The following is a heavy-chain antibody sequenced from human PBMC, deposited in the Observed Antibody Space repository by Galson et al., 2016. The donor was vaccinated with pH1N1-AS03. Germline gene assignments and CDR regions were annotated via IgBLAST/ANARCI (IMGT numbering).Heavy chain of an antibody. D-gene: IGHD3-9*01. CDR2: INPNGGGT. Sequence: SVKVSCKASGYTFTEYYMYWVRQAPGRGLEWIGWINPNGGGTKSAQKFQGRVTMTRDTSINTAYMELSSLRSDDTAVYYCARGWYDIWTGYLVDPFDYWGQGALVTVSS. J-gene: IGHJ4*02. CDR1: GYTFTEYY. CDR3: ARGWYDIWTGYLVDPFDY. V-gene: IGHV1-2*02.